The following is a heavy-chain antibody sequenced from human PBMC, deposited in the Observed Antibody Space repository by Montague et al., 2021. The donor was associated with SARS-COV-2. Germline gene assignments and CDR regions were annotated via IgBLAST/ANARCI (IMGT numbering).Heavy chain of an antibody. V-gene: IGHV4-39*01. CDR2: IYYSGST. CDR3: ARRLNYDILTGGALQYYYGMDV. Sequence: SETLFLTCTVSGGSINSDYWSWIRQPPGKGLEWIGSIYYSGSTYYNPSLKGRVTISVDTSKNQFSLKLSSVTAADTAVYYCARRLNYDILTGGALQYYYGMDVWGQGTTVTVSS. D-gene: IGHD3-9*01. CDR1: GGSINSDY. J-gene: IGHJ6*02.